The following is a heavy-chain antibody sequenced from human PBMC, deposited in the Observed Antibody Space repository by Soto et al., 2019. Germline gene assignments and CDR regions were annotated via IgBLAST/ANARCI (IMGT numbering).Heavy chain of an antibody. CDR1: GGSISSSSYF. CDR2: IYYSGST. V-gene: IGHV4-39*01. CDR3: ARHPSDFWFDP. D-gene: IGHD2-21*02. J-gene: IGHJ5*02. Sequence: SETLSHTCSVSGGSISSSSYFWGWIRQPPGKGLEWIGSIYYSGSTYYNPSLKSRVTVSVDTSKNQFSLKLSSVTAADTAVYYCARHPSDFWFDPWGQGTLVTVSS.